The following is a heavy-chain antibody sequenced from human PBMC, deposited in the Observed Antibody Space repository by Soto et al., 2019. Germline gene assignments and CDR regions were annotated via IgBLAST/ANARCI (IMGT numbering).Heavy chain of an antibody. CDR3: ARGLYLTVAFDI. CDR1: GYTFTSYY. J-gene: IGHJ3*02. Sequence: QVQLVQSGAEVKKPGASVKVSCKASGYTFTSYYMHWVRQAPGQGLEWMGIINPSGGSTSYAQKFQGRVPRTRDTSTSTVYMELSSLRSEDTAVYYCARGLYLTVAFDIWGQGTMVTVSS. V-gene: IGHV1-46*03. D-gene: IGHD1-26*01. CDR2: INPSGGST.